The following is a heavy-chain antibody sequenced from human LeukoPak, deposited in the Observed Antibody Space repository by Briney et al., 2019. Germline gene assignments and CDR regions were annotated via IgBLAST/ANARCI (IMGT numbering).Heavy chain of an antibody. CDR1: GYSFTSYW. Sequence: GESLKISCKGSGYSFTSYWISWVRQMPGKGLECLGGIDPSDSYTNYSPSFHGHVTISADKSISTAYLQWSSLKAAYTAMNYGASRSRYGYSWDYWGQGTLVTVSS. CDR2: IDPSDSYT. D-gene: IGHD5-18*01. V-gene: IGHV5-10-1*01. J-gene: IGHJ4*02. CDR3: ASRSRYGYSWDY.